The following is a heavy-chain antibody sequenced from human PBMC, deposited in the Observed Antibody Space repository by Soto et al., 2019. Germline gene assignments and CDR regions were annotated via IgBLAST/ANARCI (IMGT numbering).Heavy chain of an antibody. V-gene: IGHV4-39*01. CDR2: IYYSGSP. J-gene: IGHJ4*02. CDR3: ARQRLEVLCSLIDS. D-gene: IGHD3-10*01. CDR1: GGSISSSSYY. Sequence: QLQLQESGPGLVKPSETLSLTCTVSGGSISSSSYYWGWIRQPPGKGLEWIGSIYYSGSPYYNPSPRSQVNRPVDTSKIQFSLKLGSVTAAGTAVYYCARQRLEVLCSLIDSWGQGTLVTGSS.